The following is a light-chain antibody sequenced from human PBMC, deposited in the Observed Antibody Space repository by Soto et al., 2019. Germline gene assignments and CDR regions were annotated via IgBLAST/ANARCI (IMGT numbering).Light chain of an antibody. CDR2: AAS. CDR1: QGISSY. Sequence: AIRMNKSLSSVSASQEDRVTITCRASQGISSYLAWYQQKPGKAPKLLIYAASTLQSGVPSRFSGSGSGTDFTLTISSLQPEDFATYYCQLSDSIWPFGQGTKVDIK. V-gene: IGKV1-8*01. CDR3: QLSDSIWP. J-gene: IGKJ1*01.